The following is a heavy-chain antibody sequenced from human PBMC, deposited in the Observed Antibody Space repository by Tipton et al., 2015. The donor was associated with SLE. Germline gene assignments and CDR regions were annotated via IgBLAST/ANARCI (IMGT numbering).Heavy chain of an antibody. Sequence: TLSLTCAVSGGSISTYYWGWIRQPPGKGLEWIGYISYSGSTNYNPSLKSRVTISEDTSKTQFSLKLTSVGAADTAVYYCARDGGAAAESYNYYMDVWGKGTTVTVSS. CDR2: ISYSGST. D-gene: IGHD6-13*01. CDR3: ARDGGAAAESYNYYMDV. CDR1: GGSISTYY. V-gene: IGHV4-59*12. J-gene: IGHJ6*03.